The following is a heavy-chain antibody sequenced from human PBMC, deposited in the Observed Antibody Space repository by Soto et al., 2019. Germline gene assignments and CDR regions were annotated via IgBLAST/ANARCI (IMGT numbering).Heavy chain of an antibody. CDR1: GGSISSGVYY. Sequence: PSETLSLTCTVSGGSISSGVYYWSWIRHHPGKGLEWIGYIYYSGSTYYNPSLKSRVTISVDTSKNQFSLKLSSVTAADTAVYYCARVGTLRYFAPVDYWGQGTLVTV. CDR3: ARVGTLRYFAPVDY. V-gene: IGHV4-31*03. CDR2: IYYSGST. J-gene: IGHJ4*02. D-gene: IGHD3-9*01.